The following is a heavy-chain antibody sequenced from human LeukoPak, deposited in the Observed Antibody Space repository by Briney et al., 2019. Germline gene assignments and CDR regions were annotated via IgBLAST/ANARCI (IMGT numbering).Heavy chain of an antibody. Sequence: SETLSLTCAVYGGSFSVYYWSWIRQPPGKGLEWIGDINQSGVSYYNPSLKSRVSISLDTSKNQFSLKLTSVTAADTAVYYCARAPGTTFDYWGHGNMVTVSS. J-gene: IGHJ4*01. D-gene: IGHD4-17*01. CDR3: ARAPGTTFDY. CDR2: INQSGVS. CDR1: GGSFSVYY. V-gene: IGHV4-34*01.